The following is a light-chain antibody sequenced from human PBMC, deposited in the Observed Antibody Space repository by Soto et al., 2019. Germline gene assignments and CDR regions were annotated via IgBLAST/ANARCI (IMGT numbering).Light chain of an antibody. CDR3: QQYDNWSPWT. J-gene: IGKJ1*01. CDR2: DAS. CDR1: QSVSNN. Sequence: ILMTQSPATLSVSPGERATLSCRASQSVSNNLAWYQQKPGQAPRLLIYDASTRATGIPARFSGSGSETEFTLTISGLQSEDLAVYYCQQYDNWSPWTFGQGTKVEIK. V-gene: IGKV3-15*01.